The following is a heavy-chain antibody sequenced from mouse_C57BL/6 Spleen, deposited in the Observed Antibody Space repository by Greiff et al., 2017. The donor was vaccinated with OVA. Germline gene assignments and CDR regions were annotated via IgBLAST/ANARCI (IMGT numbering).Heavy chain of an antibody. J-gene: IGHJ2*01. D-gene: IGHD1-1*01. CDR1: GYTFTSYW. Sequence: VQLQQPGAELVMPGASVKLSCKASGYTFTSYWMHWVKQRPGQGLEWIGEIDPSDSYTNYNQKFKGKSTLTVDKSSSTAYMQLSSLTSEDSAVYYCARVAYYYGSSGYYFDYWGQGTTLTVSS. V-gene: IGHV1-69*01. CDR2: IDPSDSYT. CDR3: ARVAYYYGSSGYYFDY.